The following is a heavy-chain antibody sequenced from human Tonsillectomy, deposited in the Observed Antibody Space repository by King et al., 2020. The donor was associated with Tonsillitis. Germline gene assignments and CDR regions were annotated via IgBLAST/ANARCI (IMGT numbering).Heavy chain of an antibody. V-gene: IGHV4-39*01. CDR1: GGSVSSSTHY. D-gene: IGHD2-2*01. Sequence: QLQESGPGLVKPSETLSLTCTVSGGSVSSSTHYWVWIRQPPGKGLEWIGTIYYSGNANYNPSLKSRLIISIDTSKNRFSLKLSSVTAADTAVYYCARTYCSTTSCHYYYGMDVWGQGTTVTVSS. CDR2: IYYSGNA. J-gene: IGHJ6*02. CDR3: ARTYCSTTSCHYYYGMDV.